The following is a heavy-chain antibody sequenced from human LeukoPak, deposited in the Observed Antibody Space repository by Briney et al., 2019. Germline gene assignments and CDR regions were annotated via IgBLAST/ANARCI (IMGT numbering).Heavy chain of an antibody. CDR2: INPNSGGT. J-gene: IGHJ4*02. CDR3: ARQYSGYYYLDY. Sequence: ASVKVSCKASGYTFTAYYMHWLRQAPGQGLEWMGWINPNSGGTNYAQRFQGRVTLTRDTSINTAYMELSRLRSDDTAVYYCARQYSGYYYLDYWGQGTLVTVSS. CDR1: GYTFTAYY. V-gene: IGHV1-2*02. D-gene: IGHD5-12*01.